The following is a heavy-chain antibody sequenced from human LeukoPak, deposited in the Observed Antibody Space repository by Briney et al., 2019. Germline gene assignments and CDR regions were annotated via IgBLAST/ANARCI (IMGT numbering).Heavy chain of an antibody. CDR3: AKDPDIDSGSFFDY. V-gene: IGHV3-23*01. CDR2: ISGSGGST. J-gene: IGHJ4*02. Sequence: GGSLTLSCAASGFTFSSYAMSWVRQAPGKGLEWVSAISGSGGSTYYADSVQGRFTIPRDNAKNTLYLQMNSLRAEDTAVYYCAKDPDIDSGSFFDYWGQGTLVTVSS. D-gene: IGHD1-26*01. CDR1: GFTFSSYA.